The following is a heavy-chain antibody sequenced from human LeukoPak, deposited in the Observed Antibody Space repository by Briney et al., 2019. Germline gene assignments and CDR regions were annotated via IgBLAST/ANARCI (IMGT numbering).Heavy chain of an antibody. Sequence: SETLSLTCTVSGGSISSGSYYWSWIRQPAGKGLEWIGRIYTSGSTNYNPSLKSRVTISVDTSKNQFSLKLSSVTAADTAVYYCARGGYCSSTSCHSDPEYYFDYWGQGTLVTASS. D-gene: IGHD2-2*01. CDR2: IYTSGST. CDR1: GGSISSGSYY. J-gene: IGHJ4*02. CDR3: ARGGYCSSTSCHSDPEYYFDY. V-gene: IGHV4-61*02.